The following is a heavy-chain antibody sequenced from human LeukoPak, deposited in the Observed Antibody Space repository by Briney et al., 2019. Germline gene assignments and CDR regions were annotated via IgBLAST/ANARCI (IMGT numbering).Heavy chain of an antibody. CDR1: RFTLSDYY. D-gene: IGHD2/OR15-2a*01. Sequence: GGSLRLSCAPSRFTLSDYYISWIRQAPRKGLEWGSYISSSGSTIYYADSVKGRFTLSRDNAKHSLYLQMNSLRAEDTAVYYCARGHLYEPPLDYWGQGTLVTVSS. V-gene: IGHV3-11*01. CDR3: ARGHLYEPPLDY. CDR2: ISSSGSTI. J-gene: IGHJ4*02.